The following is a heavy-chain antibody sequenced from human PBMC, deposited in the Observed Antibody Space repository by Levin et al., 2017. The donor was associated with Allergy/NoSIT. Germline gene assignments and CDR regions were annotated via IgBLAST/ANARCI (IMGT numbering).Heavy chain of an antibody. CDR2: LSSSSSYI. J-gene: IGHJ6*02. CDR1: GFTFSHYS. D-gene: IGHD3-3*01. V-gene: IGHV3-21*01. CDR3: ARATDFWSGYYTRTHYYGMDV. Sequence: GGSLRLSCAASGFTFSHYSMNWVRQAPGKGLEWVSSLSSSSSYIYYTDSVKGRFTISRDNAKNSLYLQMNSLRVEDTAVYYCARATDFWSGYYTRTHYYGMDVWGQGTTVTVSS.